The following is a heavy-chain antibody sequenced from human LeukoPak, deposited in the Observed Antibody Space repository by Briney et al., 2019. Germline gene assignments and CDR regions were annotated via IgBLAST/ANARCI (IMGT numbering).Heavy chain of an antibody. CDR3: ARGARRYYYYGMDV. V-gene: IGHV5-51*01. D-gene: IGHD1-26*01. J-gene: IGHJ6*02. CDR2: IYSGDSDT. Sequence: GGSLKISGKGSGYSFTRYCISWVRPVRGKGMEWMGMIYSGDSDTRYSPYFQGQVTISADKSISTAYLQWSSLKASDTAMYYCARGARRYYYYGMDVWGQGTTVTVSS. CDR1: GYSFTRYC.